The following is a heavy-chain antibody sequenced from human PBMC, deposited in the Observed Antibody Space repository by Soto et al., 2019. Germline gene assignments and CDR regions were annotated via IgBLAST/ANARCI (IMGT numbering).Heavy chain of an antibody. Sequence: VQLQQWGAGLLKPSETLSLTCAVYGGSLSGYSWSWIRQSPGSGLEWIGEINHRGSTNYNPSLKRRVTITVDASQKPFSLNLNCMTAADTAVYYCARYWEGYTFGYPQYYLDYWGQGTLVIVS. CDR2: INHRGST. CDR1: GGSLSGYS. D-gene: IGHD5-18*01. V-gene: IGHV4-34*01. J-gene: IGHJ4*02. CDR3: ARYWEGYTFGYPQYYLDY.